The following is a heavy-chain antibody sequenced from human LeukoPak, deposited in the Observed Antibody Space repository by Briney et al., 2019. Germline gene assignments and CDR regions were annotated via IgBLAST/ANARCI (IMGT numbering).Heavy chain of an antibody. D-gene: IGHD6-13*01. CDR1: GFIFSSYS. CDR3: AKAASSSWPSYYYGMDV. V-gene: IGHV3-23*01. Sequence: GGSLRLSCAASGFIFSSYSMSWVRQAPGKGLEWVSVITGSGGNTYYADSVKGRFTISQDNSKNTVYLQMSSLRVDDTAVYYCAKAASSSWPSYYYGMDVWGQGTTVTVSS. CDR2: ITGSGGNT. J-gene: IGHJ6*02.